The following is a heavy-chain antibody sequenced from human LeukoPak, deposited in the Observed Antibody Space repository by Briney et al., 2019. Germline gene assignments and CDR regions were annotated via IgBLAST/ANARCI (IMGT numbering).Heavy chain of an antibody. V-gene: IGHV1-2*02. CDR1: GYTFTGYY. CDR2: INPNSGGT. Sequence: VASVKVSCKAPGYTFTGYYIHWVRQAPGQGLEWMGWINPNSGGTNYAQKFQGRVTMTRDTSISTAYMELRRLRSDDTAVYYCARDTYGYYQEPGFDYWGQGTLVTVSS. D-gene: IGHD1-26*01. CDR3: ARDTYGYYQEPGFDY. J-gene: IGHJ4*02.